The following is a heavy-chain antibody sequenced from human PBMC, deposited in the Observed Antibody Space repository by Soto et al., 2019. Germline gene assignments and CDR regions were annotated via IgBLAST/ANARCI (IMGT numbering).Heavy chain of an antibody. CDR2: INHSGST. Sequence: SETLSLSCAFYGWSFSGYYWIWIRKPPGKGLEWIGEINHSGSTNYNPSLKSRVTISVDTSKNQFSLKLSSVTAADTAVYYCARALRITMVREKYYYGMDVWGQGTTVTVSS. V-gene: IGHV4-34*01. CDR3: ARALRITMVREKYYYGMDV. J-gene: IGHJ6*02. D-gene: IGHD3-10*01. CDR1: GWSFSGYY.